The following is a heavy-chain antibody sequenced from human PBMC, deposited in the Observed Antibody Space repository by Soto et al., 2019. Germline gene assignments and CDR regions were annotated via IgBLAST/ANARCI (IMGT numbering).Heavy chain of an antibody. CDR3: ERGRGWGFGLYHFDY. CDR1: GGSFSGYY. CDR2: INHSGST. V-gene: IGHV4-34*01. J-gene: IGHJ4*02. Sequence: SETLSLTCAVYGGSFSGYYWSWIRQPPGKGLEWIGEINHSGSTNYNPSLKSRVTISVDTSKNQFSLKLSSVTAADTAVYYCERGRGWGFGLYHFDYWGQGTPVPVSS. D-gene: IGHD3-10*01.